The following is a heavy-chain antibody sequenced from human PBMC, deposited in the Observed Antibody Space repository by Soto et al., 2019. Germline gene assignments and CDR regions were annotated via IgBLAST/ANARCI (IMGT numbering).Heavy chain of an antibody. CDR1: GGTFSSYT. CDR3: ARAGGYGDLDY. J-gene: IGHJ4*02. D-gene: IGHD4-17*01. Sequence: QVQLVQSGAEVKKPGSSVKVSCKASGGTFSSYTISWVRQAPGQGLEWMGRIIPILSIANYAQKFQGRVTITADKSTSTAYMELSSLRSEDTAVYYCARAGGYGDLDYWGQGTLVTVSS. CDR2: IIPILSIA. V-gene: IGHV1-69*02.